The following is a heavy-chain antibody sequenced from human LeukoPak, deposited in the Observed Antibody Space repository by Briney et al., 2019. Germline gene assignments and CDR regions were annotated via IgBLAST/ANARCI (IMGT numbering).Heavy chain of an antibody. V-gene: IGHV3-48*01. D-gene: IGHD3-22*01. Sequence: GGSLRLSCAASGFTFSKYSMNWVRQAPGKGLEWVSYISPSSSNILYADSVKGRFTISRDNAKNSLYLQMNSLRAQDTAVYYCARTLYYYVSSGYFYWGQGTLVTVSS. CDR2: ISPSSSNI. CDR3: ARTLYYYVSSGYFY. CDR1: GFTFSKYS. J-gene: IGHJ4*02.